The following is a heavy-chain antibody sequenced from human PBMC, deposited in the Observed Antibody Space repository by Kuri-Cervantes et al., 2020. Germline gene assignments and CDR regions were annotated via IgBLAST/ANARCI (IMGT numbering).Heavy chain of an antibody. D-gene: IGHD3-10*01. Sequence: GSLRLSCTVSGGSISSYYWSWIRQPSGKGLEWIGYIYYSGSTNYNPSLKSRVTISVDTSKNQFSLKLSSVTAADTAVYYCARDSGYYYGMDVWGQGTTVTVSS. CDR1: GGSISSYY. J-gene: IGHJ6*02. CDR3: ARDSGYYYGMDV. CDR2: IYYSGST. V-gene: IGHV4-59*01.